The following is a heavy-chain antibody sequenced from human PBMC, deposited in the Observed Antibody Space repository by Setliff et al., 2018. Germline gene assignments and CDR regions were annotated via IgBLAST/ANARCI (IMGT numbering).Heavy chain of an antibody. CDR1: GGSINSHY. J-gene: IGHJ5*02. Sequence: SETLSLTCTVFGGSINSHYWSWIRQPPGKGLEWIGYIYYSGGTDYNTSLKSRVTISIDTSTNQVSLKLTSATAADTAVYYCARRPSGGWVLNWFDPWGQGTRVTVSS. CDR2: IYYSGGT. CDR3: ARRPSGGWVLNWFDP. D-gene: IGHD6-19*01. V-gene: IGHV4-59*11.